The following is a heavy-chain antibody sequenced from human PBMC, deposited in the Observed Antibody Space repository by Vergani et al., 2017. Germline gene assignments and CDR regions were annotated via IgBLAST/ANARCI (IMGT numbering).Heavy chain of an antibody. D-gene: IGHD4-11*01. J-gene: IGHJ3*02. V-gene: IGHV3-7*01. CDR1: GFMFSNYW. Sequence: EVQLVESGGGLVQPGGSLRLSCAASGFMFSNYWMNWVRQAPGKGLEWVANIKQDGSEKYYVDSVRGRFTISRDNAKNSLYLQMNSLRAEDTAVYHCARPSAPDDYDALDIWGQGTMVTVSS. CDR3: ARPSAPDDYDALDI. CDR2: IKQDGSEK.